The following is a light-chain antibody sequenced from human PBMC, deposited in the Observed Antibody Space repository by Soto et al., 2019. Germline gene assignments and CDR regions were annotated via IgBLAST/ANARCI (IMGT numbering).Light chain of an antibody. Sequence: QSALTQPASVSGSPGQSITISCTGTSSDVGSYNLVSWYQQHPGKAPKLMIYEGSKRPSGVSNRFSGSKSGNTASLTISGLQAEDEADYYCCFRAVFGGGTQLTVL. V-gene: IGLV2-23*01. J-gene: IGLJ7*01. CDR3: CFRAV. CDR2: EGS. CDR1: SSDVGSYNL.